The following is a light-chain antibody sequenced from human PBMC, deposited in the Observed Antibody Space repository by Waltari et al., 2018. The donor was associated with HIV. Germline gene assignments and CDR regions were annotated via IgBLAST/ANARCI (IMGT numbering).Light chain of an antibody. V-gene: IGLV3-1*01. CDR2: QDA. J-gene: IGLJ2*01. CDR1: TLGHKY. Sequence: SYELTQPPSVSVSPGQTASISCPGFTLGHKYASWYQQKPGRSPVLVIYQDAERPSGSPERFSGSKSGSTATLTISGTQTMDEGDYYCQAWDSISGIIFGGGTKLTVL. CDR3: QAWDSISGII.